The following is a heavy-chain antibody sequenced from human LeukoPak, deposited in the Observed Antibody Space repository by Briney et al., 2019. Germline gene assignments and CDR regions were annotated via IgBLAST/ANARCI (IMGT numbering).Heavy chain of an antibody. Sequence: NASETLSLTCTVSGGSISSGSYYCSWIRQPAGKGLEWIGHIYKSGSTNYNPSLKSRVTISVDTSKNQFSLKLSSVTAADTAVYYCARGYDYVWGSYPFDYWGQGTLVTVSS. J-gene: IGHJ4*02. CDR3: ARGYDYVWGSYPFDY. D-gene: IGHD3-16*02. CDR1: GGSISSGSYY. CDR2: IYKSGST. V-gene: IGHV4-61*09.